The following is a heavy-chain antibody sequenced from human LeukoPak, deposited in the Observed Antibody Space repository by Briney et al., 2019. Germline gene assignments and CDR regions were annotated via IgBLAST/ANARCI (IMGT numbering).Heavy chain of an antibody. Sequence: PGGSLRLSCAASGFTFSSYGMHWVRQAPGKGLEWVAVIWNDGSNKYYADSVKGRFTISRDNSKNTLYLQMNSLRAEDTAVYYCAKGSSSSRPYYFDYWGQGTLVTVSS. J-gene: IGHJ4*02. CDR1: GFTFSSYG. D-gene: IGHD6-13*01. V-gene: IGHV3-33*06. CDR2: IWNDGSNK. CDR3: AKGSSSSRPYYFDY.